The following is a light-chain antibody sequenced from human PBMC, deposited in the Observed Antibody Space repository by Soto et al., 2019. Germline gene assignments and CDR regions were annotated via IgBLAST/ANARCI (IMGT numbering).Light chain of an antibody. CDR2: DAS. CDR1: QSISSW. Sequence: DIQMTQSPSTLSASVGDRVTITCRASQSISSWLARYQQKPGKAPKLLIYDASSLGSGVPSRFSGSGSGTEFTLTISSLQPDDFATYYCQQYNSYSSVAFGQGTKVDIK. J-gene: IGKJ1*01. CDR3: QQYNSYSSVA. V-gene: IGKV1-5*01.